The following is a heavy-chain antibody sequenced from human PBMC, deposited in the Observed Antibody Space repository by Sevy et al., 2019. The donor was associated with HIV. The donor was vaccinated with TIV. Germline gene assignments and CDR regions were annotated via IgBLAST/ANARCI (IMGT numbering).Heavy chain of an antibody. CDR3: ARDIGGLGSF. J-gene: IGHJ6*02. D-gene: IGHD3-16*01. Sequence: GGSLRLSCAASGFTFSSYWMHWVRQAPGKGLVWVSRSNEDGSTTNYADSVKGRFTISRDNAKNTLYLQMHSLRAEDTAVYYCARDIGGLGSFWGQGTTVIVSS. V-gene: IGHV3-74*01. CDR1: GFTFSSYW. CDR2: SNEDGSTT.